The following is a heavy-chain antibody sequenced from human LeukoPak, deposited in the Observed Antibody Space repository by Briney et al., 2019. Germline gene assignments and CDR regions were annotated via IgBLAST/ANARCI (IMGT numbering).Heavy chain of an antibody. CDR3: ARGRVLTGSRALGY. D-gene: IGHD3-9*01. CDR2: INHSGST. J-gene: IGHJ4*02. CDR1: GGSFSGYY. Sequence: SETLSLTCAVYGGSFSGYYWSWISHPPGKGLEWIGDINHSGSTNYNPSLKSRVTISVDTSKNQFSLKLSSVTAADTAVYYCARGRVLTGSRALGYWGQGTLVTVSS. V-gene: IGHV4-34*01.